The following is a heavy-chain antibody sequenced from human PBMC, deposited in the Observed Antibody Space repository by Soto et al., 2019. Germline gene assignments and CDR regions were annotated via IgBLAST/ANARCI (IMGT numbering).Heavy chain of an antibody. CDR1: GYSFTSYW. D-gene: IGHD6-13*01. V-gene: IGHV5-51*01. CDR2: IYPGDSDT. CDR3: ARSSSWYRDAFDI. J-gene: IGHJ3*02. Sequence: GESLKISCKGPGYSFTSYWIGWVRQMPGKGLEWMGIIYPGDSDTRYSPSFQGQVTISADKSISTAYLQWSSLKASDTAMYYCARSSSWYRDAFDIWGQGTMVTVSS.